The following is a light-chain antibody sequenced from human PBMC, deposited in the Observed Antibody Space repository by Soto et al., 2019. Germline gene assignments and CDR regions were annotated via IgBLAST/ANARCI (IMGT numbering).Light chain of an antibody. J-gene: IGKJ3*01. V-gene: IGKV3-20*01. CDR1: QSVSSKY. CDR2: GTS. CDR3: QQYGSSLFT. Sequence: EIVLTQSPGTLSLSPGERATLSCTASQSVSSKYLAWYQQKPGRAPRALIYGTSIRASGVPERFSGGGSGTDFTLTITRLEPEDFAVYYCQQYGSSLFTSGPGTKVDFK.